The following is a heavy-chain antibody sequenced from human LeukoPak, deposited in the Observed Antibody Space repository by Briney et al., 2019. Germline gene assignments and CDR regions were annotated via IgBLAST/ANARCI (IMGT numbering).Heavy chain of an antibody. V-gene: IGHV1-18*01. CDR2: ISAYNGNT. J-gene: IGHJ4*02. CDR3: ARVRITMIVVVPAFDY. D-gene: IGHD3-22*01. Sequence: AASVKVSCKASGYTFTSYGISWVRQAPGQGLEWMGWISAYNGNTNYAQKLQGRVTMTTDTSTSTAYMELRSLRSDDTAVYYCARVRITMIVVVPAFDYWGQGTLVTVSS. CDR1: GYTFTSYG.